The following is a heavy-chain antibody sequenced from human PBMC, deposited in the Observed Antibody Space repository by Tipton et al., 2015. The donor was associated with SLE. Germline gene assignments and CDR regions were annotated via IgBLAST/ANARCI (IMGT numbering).Heavy chain of an antibody. Sequence: TLSLTCTVSGGSINNYYWCWIRQPPGKGLEWIGYIYSSGSTNYHPSLKSRVTISVDTSENQISLKLSSVSAADTAVYYCARDKYCTGGSCFDWYFDVWGRGTLVTVSS. J-gene: IGHJ2*01. D-gene: IGHD2-15*01. CDR2: IYSSGST. CDR1: GGSINNYY. V-gene: IGHV4-4*08. CDR3: ARDKYCTGGSCFDWYFDV.